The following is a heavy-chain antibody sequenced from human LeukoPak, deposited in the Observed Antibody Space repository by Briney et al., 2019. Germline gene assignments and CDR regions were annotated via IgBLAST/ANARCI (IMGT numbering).Heavy chain of an antibody. CDR3: ARHGTLAAAGTGYFDY. V-gene: IGHV4-34*01. CDR2: INHSGST. J-gene: IGHJ4*02. CDR1: GGSFSGYY. Sequence: SETLSLTCAVYGGSFSGYYWSWIRQPPGKGLEWIGEINHSGSTNYNPSLKSRVTISVDTSKNQFSLKLSSVTAADTAVYYCARHGTLAAAGTGYFDYWGQGTLVTVSS. D-gene: IGHD6-13*01.